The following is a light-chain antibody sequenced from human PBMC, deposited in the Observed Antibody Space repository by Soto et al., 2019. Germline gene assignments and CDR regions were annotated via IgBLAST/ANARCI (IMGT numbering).Light chain of an antibody. CDR2: ANG. J-gene: IGLJ3*02. CDR3: APWDVSRSSYCV. V-gene: IGLV1-44*01. CDR1: CSNIGSNA. Sequence: QSVLTQPPSASGAPGQRVTISCSGSCSNIGSNAVHCYHQVRGAPPKLLIYANGHRASGVHARFSDAKTDASASLVIIGLQYADEGDYYCAPWDVSRSSYCVFGGGTKVTVL.